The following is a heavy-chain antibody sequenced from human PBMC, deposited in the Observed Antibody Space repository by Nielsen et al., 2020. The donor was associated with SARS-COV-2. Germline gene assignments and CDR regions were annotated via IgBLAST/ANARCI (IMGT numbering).Heavy chain of an antibody. D-gene: IGHD3-10*01. Sequence: ASVKVSCKTSGYTFTSYDINWVRQADGQGLEWLGWMNPHTGDTGYAQKFQGRVTMTSNTSISTAYMELGSLTSEDTAVYYCARRQWFGELRDWGQGTLVTVSS. CDR1: GYTFTSYD. CDR2: MNPHTGDT. CDR3: ARRQWFGELRD. V-gene: IGHV1-8*01. J-gene: IGHJ4*02.